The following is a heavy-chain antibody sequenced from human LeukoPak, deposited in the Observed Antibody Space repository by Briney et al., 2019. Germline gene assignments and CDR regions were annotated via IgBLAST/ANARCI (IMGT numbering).Heavy chain of an antibody. CDR3: AKGQGVDYNGFGADGMDV. V-gene: IGHV3-9*01. CDR1: GFTVDDYA. CDR2: ISRNSGSI. Sequence: GGSLRLSCAASGFTVDDYAMHWVWQAPGKGLEWVSGISRNSGSIGYADSVKGRFTISRDNAKNSLYLQMNSLRAEDTALYYCAKGQGVDYNGFGADGMDVWGQGTTVTVSS. D-gene: IGHD3-16*01. J-gene: IGHJ6*02.